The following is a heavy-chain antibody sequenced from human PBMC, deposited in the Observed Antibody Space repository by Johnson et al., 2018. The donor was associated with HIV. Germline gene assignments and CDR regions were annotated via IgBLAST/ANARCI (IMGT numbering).Heavy chain of an antibody. CDR2: ISYDGSNK. CDR3: AKDYHDDYGGNYHDAFDI. Sequence: QVQLVESGGGVVQPGRSLRLSCAASGFTFSSYAMHWVRQAPGKGLEWVAVISYDGSNKYYADSVKGRFTISRDNSKNTLYLQMNSLRVEDTAVYYCAKDYHDDYGGNYHDAFDIWGQGTMVTVSS. CDR1: GFTFSSYA. D-gene: IGHD4-23*01. J-gene: IGHJ3*02. V-gene: IGHV3-30*04.